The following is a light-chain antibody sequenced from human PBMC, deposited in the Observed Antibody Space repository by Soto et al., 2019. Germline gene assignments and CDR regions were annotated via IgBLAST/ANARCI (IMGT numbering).Light chain of an antibody. CDR3: SSYTSSSTLEV. V-gene: IGLV2-14*01. Sequence: QSALTQPASVSGSPGQSITISCTGTSSDVGGYNYVSGYQQHPGKAPKLRIYEVSNRPSGVSNRFSGSKSGNTASLTISGLQDEDEADYYCSSYTSSSTLEVFGTGTKLTVL. CDR2: EVS. J-gene: IGLJ1*01. CDR1: SSDVGGYNY.